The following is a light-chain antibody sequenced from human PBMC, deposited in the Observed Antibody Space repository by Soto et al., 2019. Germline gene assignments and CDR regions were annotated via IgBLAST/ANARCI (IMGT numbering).Light chain of an antibody. J-gene: IGKJ3*01. CDR1: QSISSY. CDR3: QQSYSIPRT. CDR2: AAS. Sequence: DIPMTQSPSSLSASVGDRVTITCRASQSISSYLNWYQQKPGKAPRLLIFAASSLQSGVPSRFSGSGSGTDFTLTISSLQPEDFATYHCQQSYSIPRTFGPGTKVDI. V-gene: IGKV1-39*01.